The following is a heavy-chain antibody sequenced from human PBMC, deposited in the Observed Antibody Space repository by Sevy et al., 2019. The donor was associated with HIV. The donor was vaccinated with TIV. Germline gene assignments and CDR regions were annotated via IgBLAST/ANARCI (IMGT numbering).Heavy chain of an antibody. J-gene: IGHJ6*03. D-gene: IGHD3-22*01. CDR3: ARVGITMIDYYYYYMDV. CDR2: ISSSSSYI. Sequence: GGSLRLSCAASGFTFSSYSMNWVRQAPGKGLEWVSSISSSSSYIYYADSVKGRFTISRDNAKNSQYLQMNSLRAEDTAVYYCARVGITMIDYYYYYMDVWGKGTTVTVSS. V-gene: IGHV3-21*01. CDR1: GFTFSSYS.